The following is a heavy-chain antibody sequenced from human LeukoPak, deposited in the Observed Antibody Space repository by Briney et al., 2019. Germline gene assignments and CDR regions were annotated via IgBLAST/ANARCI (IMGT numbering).Heavy chain of an antibody. CDR2: IYYNGNT. CDR1: GGSISDYY. CDR3: ARSYRSGWYWEFDY. D-gene: IGHD6-19*01. V-gene: IGHV4-59*08. Sequence: SETLSLTCTVSGGSISDYYWSWIRQPPGKGLEWIGYIYYNGNTNYKPSLKSRVIISVDTSKNQFSLKLSSVTAADTAVYYCARSYRSGWYWEFDYWGQGILVTVSS. J-gene: IGHJ4*02.